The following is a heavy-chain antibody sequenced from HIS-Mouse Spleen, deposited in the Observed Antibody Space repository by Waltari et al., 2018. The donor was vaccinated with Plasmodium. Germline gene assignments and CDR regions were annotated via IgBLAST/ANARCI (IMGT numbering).Heavy chain of an antibody. CDR2: IYYSGRT. CDR1: GGSISSSSYY. D-gene: IGHD1-7*01. Sequence: QLQLQESGPGLVKPSETLSLTCTVSGGSISSSSYYWGWIRQPPGKGLEWIGSIYYSGRTDYNPTLKRRVTIAVGPSKNPFSLELSSVTAADTAVYYWARDRITGTSYFDYWGQGTLVTVSS. J-gene: IGHJ4*02. CDR3: ARDRITGTSYFDY. V-gene: IGHV4-39*07.